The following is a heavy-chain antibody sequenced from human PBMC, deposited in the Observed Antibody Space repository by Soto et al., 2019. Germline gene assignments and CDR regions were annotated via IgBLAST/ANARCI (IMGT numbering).Heavy chain of an antibody. V-gene: IGHV4-4*07. J-gene: IGHJ5*02. Sequence: PSETLSLTCTVSCGSIISYYWSWIRQPAGKGLEWIGRIYTSGSTNYNPSLKSRVTMSVDTSKNQFSLKLSSVTAADTAVYYCARVSYDSSGYYYYNWFDPWGQGTLVTSPQ. D-gene: IGHD3-22*01. CDR3: ARVSYDSSGYYYYNWFDP. CDR1: CGSIISYY. CDR2: IYTSGST.